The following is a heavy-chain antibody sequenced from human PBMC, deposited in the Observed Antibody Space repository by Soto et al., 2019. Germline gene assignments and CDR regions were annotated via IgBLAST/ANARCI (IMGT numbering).Heavy chain of an antibody. CDR2: IYHSGST. V-gene: IGHV4-30-2*01. CDR3: AAGGGLPRYY. CDR1: GGSISSGGYS. D-gene: IGHD5-12*01. Sequence: QLQLQESGSGLVKPSQTLSLTCAVSGGSISSGGYSWSWIRQPPGKGLEWIGYIYHSGSTYYNPSPQSRVTMSVARSKSPFSLKLSAVTAADTAGSYCAAGGGLPRYYWGQGTLVTVSS. J-gene: IGHJ4*02.